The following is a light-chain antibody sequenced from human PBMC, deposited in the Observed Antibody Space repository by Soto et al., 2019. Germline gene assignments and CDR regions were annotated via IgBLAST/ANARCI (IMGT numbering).Light chain of an antibody. CDR2: AAS. CDR3: QQYNNWPRT. V-gene: IGKV1-6*01. Sequence: AIRMTQSASSLSACVGDSVSIXCRASQGVGTDLAWYQQKPGKAPKLLIYAASSLQPVGPSRFSCSGSATAFTPTISSLQSEDFAVYYGQQYNNWPRTFGQGTKVDIK. CDR1: QGVGTD. J-gene: IGKJ1*01.